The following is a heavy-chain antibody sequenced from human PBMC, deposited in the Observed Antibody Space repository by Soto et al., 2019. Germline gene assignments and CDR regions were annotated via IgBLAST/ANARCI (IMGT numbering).Heavy chain of an antibody. CDR3: ASQYYYDSSGYYPTYWYFDL. CDR1: GSTVSSYI. Sequence: ECLGLSCAACGSTVSSYIMNGVRQAPGKGLEWVSYISSMVTIYYAGSVKGRFTISRENAKNSLYLQMNSLRDEDTAVYYCASQYYYDSSGYYPTYWYFDLWGRGTLVTVSS. D-gene: IGHD3-22*01. CDR2: ISSMVTI. J-gene: IGHJ2*01. V-gene: IGHV3-48*02.